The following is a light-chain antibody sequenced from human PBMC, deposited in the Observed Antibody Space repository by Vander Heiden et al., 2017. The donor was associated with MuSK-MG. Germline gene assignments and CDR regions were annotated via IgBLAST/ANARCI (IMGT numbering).Light chain of an antibody. CDR2: TNN. CDR1: SSNLGTNY. J-gene: IGLJ3*02. CDR3: AAWDDSLRGPV. V-gene: IGLV1-47*01. Sequence: HSVLTQPPSASGTPGQRVTISCSGSSSNLGTNYVYWYQHLPATAPKLLIYTNNRRPSGVPDRFSGSKSGTSASLAISGLRSEDEADYYCAAWDDSLRGPVFGGGTKLTVL.